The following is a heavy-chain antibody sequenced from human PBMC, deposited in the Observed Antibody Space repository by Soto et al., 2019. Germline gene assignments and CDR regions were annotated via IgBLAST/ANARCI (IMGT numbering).Heavy chain of an antibody. D-gene: IGHD2-15*01. CDR1: GGTFSSYT. J-gene: IGHJ5*02. CDR3: ARSDCSGGSCYSPPNWFDP. CDR2: IIPILGIA. V-gene: IGHV1-69*02. Sequence: QVQLVQSGAEVKKPGSSVKVSCKASGGTFSSYTISWVRQAPGQGLEWMGRIIPILGIANYAQKFQGRVTITADKSTSTAYMELSSLRSEDTAVYYCARSDCSGGSCYSPPNWFDPWGQGTLVTVSS.